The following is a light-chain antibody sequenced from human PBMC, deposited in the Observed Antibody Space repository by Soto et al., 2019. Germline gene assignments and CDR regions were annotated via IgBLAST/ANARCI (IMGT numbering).Light chain of an antibody. V-gene: IGLV1-40*01. J-gene: IGLJ3*02. Sequence: QSVLTQPPSVSGAPGQRVTISCTGSSSNIGAGYDVHWYQQLPGTAPKLLIYGNSNRPSGVPDRFSGSKSGTSASLAITGLQAEDEADYYCQSYDSSQSVWVFGGGTKVTVL. CDR1: SSNIGAGYD. CDR3: QSYDSSQSVWV. CDR2: GNS.